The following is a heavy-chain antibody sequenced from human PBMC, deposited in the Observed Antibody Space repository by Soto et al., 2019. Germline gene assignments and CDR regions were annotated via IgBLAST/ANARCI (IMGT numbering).Heavy chain of an antibody. CDR1: GYTFTSYG. CDR2: ISAYNGNT. J-gene: IGHJ3*02. Sequence: ASVRVSCKASGYTFTSYGISWVRQAPGQGLEWMGWISAYNGNTNYAQKLQGRVTMTTDTSTSSAYMELRSLRSDDPAVYYCARDRGIVVVSAAMRPGVFYIRGQGTLVIVS. D-gene: IGHD2-2*01. CDR3: ARDRGIVVVSAAMRPGVFYI. V-gene: IGHV1-18*01.